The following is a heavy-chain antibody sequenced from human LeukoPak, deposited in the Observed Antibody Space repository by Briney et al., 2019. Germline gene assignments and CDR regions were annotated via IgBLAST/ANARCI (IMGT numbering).Heavy chain of an antibody. J-gene: IGHJ4*02. CDR2: IKQDGSEK. V-gene: IGHV3-7*01. Sequence: SGGSLRLSCAASGFTFSSYWMSWVRQAPGKGLEWVANIKQDGSEKYYVDSVKGRFTISRDNAKNSLYLQMNSLRAEDTAVYYCARDIVDSSSWYYFDYWGQGTLVTVSS. CDR1: GFTFSSYW. CDR3: ARDIVDSSSWYYFDY. D-gene: IGHD6-13*01.